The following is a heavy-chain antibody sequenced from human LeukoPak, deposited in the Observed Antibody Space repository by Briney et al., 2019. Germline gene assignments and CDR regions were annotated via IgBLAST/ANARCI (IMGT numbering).Heavy chain of an antibody. D-gene: IGHD3/OR15-3a*01. CDR3: AKGVWTDYTITHFDY. Sequence: GGSLRLSCAASGFTLSNYWMHWVRQAPGKGLEWVSAISGSGGSTFYADSVKGRFTLSRDNSKNTLYLQMNSLRAEDTAVYYCAKGVWTDYTITHFDYWGQGTLVTVSS. CDR1: GFTLSNYW. CDR2: ISGSGGST. J-gene: IGHJ4*02. V-gene: IGHV3-23*01.